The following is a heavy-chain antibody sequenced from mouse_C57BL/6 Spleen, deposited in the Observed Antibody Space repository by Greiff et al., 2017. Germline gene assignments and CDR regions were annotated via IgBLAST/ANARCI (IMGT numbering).Heavy chain of an antibody. CDR3: ARWKLLSYYFDY. CDR1: GYTFTDYY. V-gene: IGHV1-26*01. CDR2: INPNNGGT. J-gene: IGHJ2*01. Sequence: VQLQQSGPELVKPGASVKISCKASGYTFTDYYMNWVKQSHGKSLEWIGDINPNNGGTSYNQKFKGKATLTVDKSSSTAYMELRSLTSEDSAVYYCARWKLLSYYFDYWGQGTTLTVSS. D-gene: IGHD2-1*01.